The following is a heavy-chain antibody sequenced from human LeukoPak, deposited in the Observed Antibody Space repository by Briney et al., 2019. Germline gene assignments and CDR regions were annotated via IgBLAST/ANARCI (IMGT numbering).Heavy chain of an antibody. D-gene: IGHD4-17*01. Sequence: PSETLSLTCAVSGYSISSGYYWGWIRQPPGKGLEWIGSIYHSGSTYYNPSLKSRVTISVDTSKNQFSLKLSSVTAADTAVYYCARALDPHTVTTSPYGMDVWGKGTTVTVSS. J-gene: IGHJ6*04. CDR1: GYSISSGYY. CDR2: IYHSGST. CDR3: ARALDPHTVTTSPYGMDV. V-gene: IGHV4-38-2*01.